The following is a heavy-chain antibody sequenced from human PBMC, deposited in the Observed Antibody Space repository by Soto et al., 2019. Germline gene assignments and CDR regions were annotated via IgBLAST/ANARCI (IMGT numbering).Heavy chain of an antibody. Sequence: QVQLQESGPGLVKPSQTLSLTCTVSGGSISSGGYYWSWIRQHPGKGLEWIGYIYYSGSTYYNPSLKSRVTISVDTSKNQFSLKLSSVTAADTAVYYCARGGYKLGYCSGGSCSYYFDYWGQGTLVTVSS. CDR3: ARGGYKLGYCSGGSCSYYFDY. J-gene: IGHJ4*02. D-gene: IGHD2-15*01. CDR2: IYYSGST. V-gene: IGHV4-31*03. CDR1: GGSISSGGYY.